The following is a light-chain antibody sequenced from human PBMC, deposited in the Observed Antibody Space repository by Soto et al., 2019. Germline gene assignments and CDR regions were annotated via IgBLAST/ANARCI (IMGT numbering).Light chain of an antibody. CDR2: AAS. J-gene: IGKJ1*01. CDR1: ESIDNW. V-gene: IGKV1-5*01. CDR3: QQYNTHWT. Sequence: QMTRSASNLSAFXXXXLAXXGRASESIDNWLAWXXQTPGXXPXXLIFAASTLVRGVPSRFSGGGSGKYFTLTISSLQADYYATFCCQQYNTHWTFGQGTNVDIK.